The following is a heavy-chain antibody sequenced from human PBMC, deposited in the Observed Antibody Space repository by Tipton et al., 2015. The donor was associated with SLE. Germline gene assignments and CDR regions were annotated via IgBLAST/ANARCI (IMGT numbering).Heavy chain of an antibody. Sequence: TLSLTCAVSGGSISSGAYSWSWIRQPPGKGLEWIGYIYHSGSTYSNPSLKSRVSISVDRSKNQFSLKLSSVTAADTAVYYCARVPFYYYYYMDVWGKGTTVTVSS. CDR3: ARVPFYYYYYMDV. CDR2: IYHSGST. V-gene: IGHV4-30-2*01. CDR1: GGSISSGAYS. J-gene: IGHJ6*03.